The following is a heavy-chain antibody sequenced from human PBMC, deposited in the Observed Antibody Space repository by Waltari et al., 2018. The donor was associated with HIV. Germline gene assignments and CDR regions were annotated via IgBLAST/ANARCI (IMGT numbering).Heavy chain of an antibody. V-gene: IGHV6-1*01. CDR2: TYYRAKWDN. CDR3: ALSSVYDSSGTAFDY. D-gene: IGHD3-22*01. Sequence: QVQLQQSGPGLVKPSQTLSLTCAISGDSVSSNSAAWNWIRQSPSRGLEWLGRTYYRAKWDNEYAGAGKSRITITPDTSRNQFSLQLNSVTPEDTAVYYCALSSVYDSSGTAFDYWGQGTLVTVSS. J-gene: IGHJ4*02. CDR1: GDSVSSNSAA.